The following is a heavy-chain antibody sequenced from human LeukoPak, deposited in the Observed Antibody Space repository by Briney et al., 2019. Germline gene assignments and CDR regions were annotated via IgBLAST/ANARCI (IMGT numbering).Heavy chain of an antibody. J-gene: IGHJ4*02. Sequence: PGRSLRLSCAASGFSVSTYGMHWVRQAPGKGLEWVAVIWYDGTKKFHADPVKGRFTISRDISKNMLYLQMNSLRDEDTALYYCAGAFGSYIDSWGQGTLVTVTS. CDR3: AGAFGSYIDS. V-gene: IGHV3-33*01. CDR2: IWYDGTKK. D-gene: IGHD3-3*01. CDR1: GFSVSTYG.